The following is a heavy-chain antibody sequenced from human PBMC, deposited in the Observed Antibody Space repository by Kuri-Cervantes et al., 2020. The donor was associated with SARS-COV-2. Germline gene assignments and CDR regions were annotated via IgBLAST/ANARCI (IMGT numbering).Heavy chain of an antibody. J-gene: IGHJ5*02. CDR3: AKSSGTADGGFDP. CDR2: IKKDGSEK. D-gene: IGHD6-19*01. V-gene: IGHV3-7*01. Sequence: GGSLRLSCAASGFSFSMYWMSWVRQAPGKGLEWVANIKKDGSEKYYVDSVKGRFTISRDNAKNSLYLQMNSLRAEDTAVYYCAKSSGTADGGFDPWGQGTLVTVSS. CDR1: GFSFSMYW.